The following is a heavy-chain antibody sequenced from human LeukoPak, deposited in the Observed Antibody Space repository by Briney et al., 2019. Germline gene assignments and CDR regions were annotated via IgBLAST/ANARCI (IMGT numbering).Heavy chain of an antibody. D-gene: IGHD3-10*01. CDR2: IQQDGIKK. V-gene: IGHV3-7*01. CDR3: GREPDGSVDY. J-gene: IGHJ4*02. CDR1: GFTFSTYW. Sequence: PGGSLRLSCAASGFTFSTYWMSWVRQAPGKGLEWVANIQQDGIKKYYVDSVEGRFTISRENAKNSLFLQMSSLRADDTAVYYCGREPDGSVDYWGQGTLVTVSS.